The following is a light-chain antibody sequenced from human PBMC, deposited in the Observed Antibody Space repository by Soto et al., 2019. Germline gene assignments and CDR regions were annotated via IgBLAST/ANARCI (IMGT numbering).Light chain of an antibody. CDR3: QQYNSYPS. CDR2: KAS. Sequence: DIPMTQSPSTLSASVGDRVTITCRASQSISSWLAWYQQKPGKAPKLLIYKASSLGSGVPSRFSGSGSGTEFTLTISSLQPDDFATYYCQQYNSYPSFGGGTKVEIK. J-gene: IGKJ4*01. V-gene: IGKV1-5*03. CDR1: QSISSW.